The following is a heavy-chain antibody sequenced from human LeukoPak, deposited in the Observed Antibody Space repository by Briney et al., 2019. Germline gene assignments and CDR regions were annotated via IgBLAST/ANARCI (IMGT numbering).Heavy chain of an antibody. CDR3: ARDRPGGV. CDR2: ISSNGDST. D-gene: IGHD3-10*01. J-gene: IGHJ6*04. CDR1: GFTFSSYE. Sequence: PGGSLRLSCAASGFTFSSYETHWVRQAPGKGLEYVSAISSNGDSTYYANFVKGRFIISRDNSKNTLYLQMGSLRPEDMAVYYCARDRPGGVWGEGTTVTVSS. V-gene: IGHV3-64*01.